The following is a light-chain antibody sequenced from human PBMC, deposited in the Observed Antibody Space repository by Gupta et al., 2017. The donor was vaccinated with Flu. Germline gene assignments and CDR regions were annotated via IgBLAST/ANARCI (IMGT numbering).Light chain of an antibody. CDR3: CSYASSITVV. Sequence: SAPTTPRSVFRSPGQPVPISCTGSRSDLSAYERVSWYQQRPGKAPKLLLYEVTKWPSGVPDRCSGSKSGNTASLTISGLQAEDEADYYCCSYASSITVVFGTGTKLTVL. CDR2: EVT. CDR1: RSDLSAYER. J-gene: IGLJ1*01. V-gene: IGLV2-11*01.